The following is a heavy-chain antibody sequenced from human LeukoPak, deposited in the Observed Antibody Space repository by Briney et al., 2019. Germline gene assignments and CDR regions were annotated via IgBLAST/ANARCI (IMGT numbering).Heavy chain of an antibody. D-gene: IGHD3/OR15-3a*01. Sequence: PSETLSLTCIVSGGSISSSIYYWAWVRQPPGKGLEWIGTVFYNGATQYSPSRRSRVTISIDTSTNQFSLKLSSVTAADMAVYYCARGFGFGTGAPPSYYFDYWGQGTLVTVSS. CDR1: GGSISSSIYY. CDR2: VFYNGAT. J-gene: IGHJ4*02. CDR3: ARGFGFGTGAPPSYYFDY. V-gene: IGHV4-39*07.